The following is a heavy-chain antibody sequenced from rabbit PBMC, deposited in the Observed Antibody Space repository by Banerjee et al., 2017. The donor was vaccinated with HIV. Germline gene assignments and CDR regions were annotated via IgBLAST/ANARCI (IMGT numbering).Heavy chain of an antibody. Sequence: QEQLEWSGADLANSGGPLRLTCTASGFSFSSDNWIGWGRQAPGKGLEWIACIDTASSGTIYYASWAKGRFTISKSSSTTVTLQMTSLTAADTASYFCAREATRGWGDLDLWGPGTLVTVS. D-gene: IGHD4-1*01. CDR1: GFSFSSDNW. V-gene: IGHV1S45*01. CDR2: IDTASSGTI. J-gene: IGHJ3*01. CDR3: AREATRGWGDLDL.